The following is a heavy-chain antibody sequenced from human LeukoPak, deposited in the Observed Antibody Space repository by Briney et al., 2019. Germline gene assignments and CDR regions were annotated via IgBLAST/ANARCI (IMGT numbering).Heavy chain of an antibody. V-gene: IGHV3-43D*03. J-gene: IGHJ4*02. Sequence: GGSLRLSCAAYGFTFDDYAMHWVRQAPGKGLEWVSLISWDGGSTYYADSVKGRFTISRDNSKNSLYLQMNSLRAEDTALYYCAKDISYGGNKRYDYWGQGTLVTVSS. CDR1: GFTFDDYA. D-gene: IGHD4-23*01. CDR2: ISWDGGST. CDR3: AKDISYGGNKRYDY.